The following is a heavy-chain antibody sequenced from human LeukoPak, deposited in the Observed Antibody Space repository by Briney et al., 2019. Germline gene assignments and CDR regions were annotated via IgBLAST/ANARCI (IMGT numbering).Heavy chain of an antibody. J-gene: IGHJ4*02. D-gene: IGHD2-21*01. CDR3: AVAPGDY. V-gene: IGHV1-2*02. Sequence: ASVKVSCKASGYTFTDYYIHWVRQAPGQGLEWMGWINPNSDYTFYAQKFQGRVTLTRDTSISTVYMELTTLTSDDTALYYCAVAPGDYWGQGTLVTVSS. CDR2: INPNSDYT. CDR1: GYTFTDYY.